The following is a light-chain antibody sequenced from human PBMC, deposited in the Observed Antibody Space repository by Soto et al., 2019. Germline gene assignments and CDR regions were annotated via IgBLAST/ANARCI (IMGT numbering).Light chain of an antibody. V-gene: IGLV3-21*02. CDR2: DDS. Sequence: SYELTHPPSVSLAPGHTARISCGGNNIGRKSVHWYQQKPGRAPVVVVYDDSDRPSGIPERFSGANSGDTATLTISRVEAGDDADYYCHVWDSSSAHYIFGTGTKVTV. CDR1: NIGRKS. CDR3: HVWDSSSAHYI. J-gene: IGLJ1*01.